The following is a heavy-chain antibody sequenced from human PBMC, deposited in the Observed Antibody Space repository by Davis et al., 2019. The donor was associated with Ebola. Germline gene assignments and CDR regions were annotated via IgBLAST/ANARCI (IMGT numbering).Heavy chain of an antibody. J-gene: IGHJ4*02. D-gene: IGHD5-12*01. Sequence: ASVKVSCKVSGYKLIELSIHWVRQAPGKGLEWMGSFNREDAEAIYAQKFQGRVTMPRDTSTSTVYMELSSLRSEDTAVYYCARATSRYSSPDYWGQGTLVTVSS. CDR2: FNREDAEA. V-gene: IGHV1-24*01. CDR3: ARATSRYSSPDY. CDR1: GYKLIELS.